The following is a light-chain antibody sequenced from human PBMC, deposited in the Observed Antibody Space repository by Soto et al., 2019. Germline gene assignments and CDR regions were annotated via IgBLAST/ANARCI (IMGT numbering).Light chain of an antibody. CDR1: SRDVGGYNY. V-gene: IGLV2-14*03. Sequence: QSALTQPASVSGSPGQSITISCTGTSRDVGGYNYVSWYQQHPGKAPKLMIYDVSNRPSGVSNRFSGSKSGNTASLTISGLQTEDEADYYCSSYTRSNTGVFGGGTKLTVL. CDR3: SSYTRSNTGV. J-gene: IGLJ3*02. CDR2: DVS.